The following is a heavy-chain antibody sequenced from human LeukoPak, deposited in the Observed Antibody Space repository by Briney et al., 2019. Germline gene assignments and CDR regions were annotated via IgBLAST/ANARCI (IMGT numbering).Heavy chain of an antibody. CDR2: IRWNSGSI. V-gene: IGHV3-9*01. CDR3: ARNLPAADY. D-gene: IGHD2-2*01. CDR1: GFTFDDYA. Sequence: GRSLRLSCAASGFTFDDYAMHWVRQAPGKGLEWVSGIRWNSGSIGYADSVKGRFTISRDNAKNSLYLQMNSLRAEDTAVYYCARNLPAADYWGQGTLVTVSS. J-gene: IGHJ4*02.